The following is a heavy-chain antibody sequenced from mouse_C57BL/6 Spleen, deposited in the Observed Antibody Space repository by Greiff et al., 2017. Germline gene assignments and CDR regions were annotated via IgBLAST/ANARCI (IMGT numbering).Heavy chain of an antibody. CDR2: FYPGSGSI. Sequence: VQLQQSGAELVKPGASVKLSCKASGYTFTEYTIHWVKQRSGQGLEWIGWFYPGSGSIKKNEKLKDKDKLTADKSSSTVYMELSRLPSVYSAVYFCARPAKRVYSGNYVGGYFDVCGTVPTVTVSS. J-gene: IGHJ1*03. V-gene: IGHV1-62-2*01. CDR3: ARPAKRVYSGNYVGGYFDV. D-gene: IGHD2-1*01. CDR1: GYTFTEYT.